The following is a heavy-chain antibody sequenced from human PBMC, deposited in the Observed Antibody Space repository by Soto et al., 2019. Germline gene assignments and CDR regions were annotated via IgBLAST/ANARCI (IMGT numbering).Heavy chain of an antibody. CDR2: ISAYNGNT. V-gene: IGHV1-18*01. CDR1: GYTFTSYG. Sequence: EASVKVSCKASGYTFTSYGISWVRQAPGQGLEWMGWISAYNGNTNYAQKLQGRVTMTTDTSTSTAYMELRSLRSDDTAVYYCARDYSSGSYYPYYFDYWGQGTLVTVSS. D-gene: IGHD1-26*01. J-gene: IGHJ4*02. CDR3: ARDYSSGSYYPYYFDY.